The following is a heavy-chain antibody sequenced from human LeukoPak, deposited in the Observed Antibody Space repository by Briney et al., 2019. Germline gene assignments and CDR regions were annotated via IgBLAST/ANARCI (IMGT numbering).Heavy chain of an antibody. CDR3: FWEQKTAYDILTGHYKGVAYFDY. J-gene: IGHJ4*02. V-gene: IGHV4-39*01. D-gene: IGHD3-9*01. CDR1: GGSISDSSYY. CDR2: IHYSGSA. Sequence: PSETLSLTGTGAGGSISDSSYYWGWIRQPPGKGLEWIASIHYSGSAYYNPSLKSRVTISVDTSKHQFSLKLPYVTAADTAVYFCFWEQKTAYDILTGHYKGVAYFDYWGQGTLVTVSS.